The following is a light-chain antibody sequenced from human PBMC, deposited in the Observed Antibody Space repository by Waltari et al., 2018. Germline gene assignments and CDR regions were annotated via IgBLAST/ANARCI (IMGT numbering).Light chain of an antibody. CDR3: SSYTSISTWV. Sequence: QSALTQPASVSGSPGQSHTISCPATSSDITSDNHVSWYQQHPGKAPKVMIYDVNNRPSGVSDRFSGSRSGNTASLTVSGLQAEDEADYYCSSYTSISTWVFGGGTKLTVV. CDR1: SSDITSDNH. V-gene: IGLV2-14*03. J-gene: IGLJ3*02. CDR2: DVN.